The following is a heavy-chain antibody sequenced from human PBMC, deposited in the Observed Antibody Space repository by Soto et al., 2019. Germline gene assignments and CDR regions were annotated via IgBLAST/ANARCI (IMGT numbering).Heavy chain of an antibody. CDR1: GFTFSSYA. V-gene: IGHV3-23*01. J-gene: IGHJ3*02. CDR3: AKDTRELRFLEWADDAFDI. CDR2: IRGNGDTT. D-gene: IGHD3-3*01. Sequence: PGGSLRLSCAAPGFTFSSYAMTWVRQTPVKGLEWVSVIRGNGDTTYYADSVKGRFTISRDNSKNTLYLQMNSLRAEDTAVYYCAKDTRELRFLEWADDAFDIWGQGTMVTVSS.